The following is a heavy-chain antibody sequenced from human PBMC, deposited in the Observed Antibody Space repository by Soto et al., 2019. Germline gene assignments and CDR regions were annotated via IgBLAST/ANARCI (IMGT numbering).Heavy chain of an antibody. J-gene: IGHJ6*02. CDR2: IKSKTDGGTT. CDR3: TTDYGKQLVLYGMDV. V-gene: IGHV3-15*07. CDR1: GFTFSNAW. D-gene: IGHD6-13*01. Sequence: GGSLRLSCAASGFTFSNAWMNWVRQAPGKGLEWVGRIKSKTDGGTTDYAAPVKGRFTISRDDSKNTLYLQMNSLKTEDTAVYYCTTDYGKQLVLYGMDVWGQGTTVTVSS.